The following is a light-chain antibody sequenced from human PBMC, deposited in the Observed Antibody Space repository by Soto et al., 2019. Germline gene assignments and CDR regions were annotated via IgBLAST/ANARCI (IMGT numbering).Light chain of an antibody. CDR2: LNSDGSH. CDR3: QTWGTGIHYV. CDR1: SGHSSYA. V-gene: IGLV4-69*01. J-gene: IGLJ1*01. Sequence: QSVLTQSPSASASLGASVKLTCTLSSGHSSYAIAWHQQQPEKGPRYLMKLNSDGSHSNGDGIPDRFSGSSSGAERYLTISSLQSEDEADYYCQTWGTGIHYVFGTGTKVTVL.